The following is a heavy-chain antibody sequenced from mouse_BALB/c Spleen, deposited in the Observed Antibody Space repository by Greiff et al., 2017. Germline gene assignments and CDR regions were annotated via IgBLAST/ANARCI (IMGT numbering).Heavy chain of an antibody. CDR1: GFNIKDTY. D-gene: IGHD2-1*01. Sequence: VQLQQSGAELVKPGASVKLSCTASGFNIKDTYMHWVKQRPEQGLEWIGRIDPANGNTKYDPKFQGKATITADTSSNTAYLQLSSLTSEDTAVYYCARPFYYPWFAYWGQGTLVTVSA. V-gene: IGHV14-3*02. CDR3: ARPFYYPWFAY. CDR2: IDPANGNT. J-gene: IGHJ3*01.